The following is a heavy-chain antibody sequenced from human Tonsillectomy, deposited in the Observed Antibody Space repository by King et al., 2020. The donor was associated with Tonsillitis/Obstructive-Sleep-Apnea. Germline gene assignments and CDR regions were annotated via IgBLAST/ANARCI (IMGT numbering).Heavy chain of an antibody. CDR1: GESFSGYY. CDR2: INHSGST. CDR3: ARGEIVGVPAGAYYYYYMDV. V-gene: IGHV4-34*01. J-gene: IGHJ6*03. Sequence: VQLQQWGAGLLKPSETLSLTCAVYGESFSGYYWSWIRQPPGKGLEWIGEINHSGSTNYNPSLKSRVTISVDTSKNQFSLKLSSVTAADTAVYYCARGEIVGVPAGAYYYYYMDVWGKGTTVTVSS. D-gene: IGHD2-2*01.